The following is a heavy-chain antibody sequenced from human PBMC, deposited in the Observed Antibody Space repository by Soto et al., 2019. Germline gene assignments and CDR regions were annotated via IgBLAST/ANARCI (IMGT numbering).Heavy chain of an antibody. CDR2: INAASRT. V-gene: IGHV3-21*01. CDR1: GFTFSSFS. D-gene: IGHD5-12*01. CDR3: ARDPSGGDI. Sequence: EVQLVESGGGLVKPGGSLRLSCSASGFTFSSFSMNWVRQAPGQGLEWVSSINAASRTYYIDSVKGRFTISRDNAKNSLSLQMNSLTVEDTAVYYCARDPSGGDIWGQGTLVTVSS. J-gene: IGHJ1*01.